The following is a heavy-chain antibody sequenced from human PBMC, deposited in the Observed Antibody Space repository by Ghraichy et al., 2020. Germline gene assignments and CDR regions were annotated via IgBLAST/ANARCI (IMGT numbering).Heavy chain of an antibody. V-gene: IGHV4-34*01. D-gene: IGHD3-22*01. Sequence: SETLSLTCAVYGGSFSGYYWSWIRQPPGKGPEWIGEINHSGSTNYNPSLKSRVTISVDTSKNQFSLKLSSVTAADTAVYYCASISYYYDSSGYYFDPWGQGTLVTVSS. CDR1: GGSFSGYY. CDR2: INHSGST. CDR3: ASISYYYDSSGYYFDP. J-gene: IGHJ5*02.